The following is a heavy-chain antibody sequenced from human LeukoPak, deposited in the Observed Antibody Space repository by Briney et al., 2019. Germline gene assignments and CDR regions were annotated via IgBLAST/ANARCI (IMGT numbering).Heavy chain of an antibody. D-gene: IGHD3-3*01. CDR2: IYYSGST. J-gene: IGHJ2*01. V-gene: IGHV4-31*03. CDR3: PRESFLRRSLIRAGYWYFDL. Sequence: TSETLSLTCTVSGGSISSGVYYWSWIRQHPGKGLEWIGYIYYSGSTYYNPSLKSRVTISVDTSKNQFSLKLSSVTAADTAVYYCPRESFLRRSLIRAGYWYFDLWGRGTLVTVSS. CDR1: GGSISSGVYY.